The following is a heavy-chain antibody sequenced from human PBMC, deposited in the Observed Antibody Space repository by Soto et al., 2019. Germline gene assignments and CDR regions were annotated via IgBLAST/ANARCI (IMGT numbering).Heavy chain of an antibody. J-gene: IGHJ6*02. V-gene: IGHV1-8*01. CDR1: GYTFTSYD. CDR3: ARVLSWASYYDFWSGYYNYYYYGMDV. Sequence: ASVTVSCKASGYTFTSYDINWVRQATGQGLEWMGWMNPNSGNTGYAQKFQGRVTMTRNTSISTAYMELSSLRPEDTAVYYCARVLSWASYYDFWSGYYNYYYYGMDVWGQGTTVTVSS. D-gene: IGHD3-3*01. CDR2: MNPNSGNT.